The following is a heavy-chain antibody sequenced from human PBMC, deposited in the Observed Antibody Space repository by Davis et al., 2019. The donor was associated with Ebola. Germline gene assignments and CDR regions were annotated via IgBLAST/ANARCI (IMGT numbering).Heavy chain of an antibody. Sequence: GESLKISCAASGFTFSSYAMSWVRQAPGKGLEWVSAISGSGGSTYYADSVKGRFTISRDNSKNTLYLQMTSLRAEDTAVYYCAKDPGLQYYYYYGMDVWGQGTTVTVSS. V-gene: IGHV3-23*01. CDR2: ISGSGGST. D-gene: IGHD3-10*01. CDR1: GFTFSSYA. J-gene: IGHJ6*02. CDR3: AKDPGLQYYYYYGMDV.